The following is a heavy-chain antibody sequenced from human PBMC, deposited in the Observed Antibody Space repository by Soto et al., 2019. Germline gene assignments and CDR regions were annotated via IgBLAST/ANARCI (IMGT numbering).Heavy chain of an antibody. CDR1: GFTFSSYW. CDR2: IKQDGSEK. J-gene: IGHJ6*02. D-gene: IGHD6-13*01. V-gene: IGHV3-7*01. CDR3: ARGSHSSSWYAWNGMDV. Sequence: GGSLRLSCAASGFTFSSYWMSWVRQAPGKGLEWVANIKQDGSEKYYVDSVKGRFTISRDNAKNSLYLQMNSLRAEDTAVYYCARGSHSSSWYAWNGMDVWGQGSTFSVSS.